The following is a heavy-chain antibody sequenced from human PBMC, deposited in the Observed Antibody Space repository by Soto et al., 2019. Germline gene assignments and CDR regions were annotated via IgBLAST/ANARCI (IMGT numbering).Heavy chain of an antibody. Sequence: SETLSLTCTVSGGSTTSDYWSWIRQPPGKGLEWLGYIFHSLGAKYNPSLGSRGTISLDTSKNQLSLSLRSVTAADTAIYFCVSWVSAHFDNWGQGTLVTVSS. D-gene: IGHD2-8*01. V-gene: IGHV4-59*01. CDR2: IFHSLGA. CDR3: VSWVSAHFDN. CDR1: GGSTTSDY. J-gene: IGHJ4*02.